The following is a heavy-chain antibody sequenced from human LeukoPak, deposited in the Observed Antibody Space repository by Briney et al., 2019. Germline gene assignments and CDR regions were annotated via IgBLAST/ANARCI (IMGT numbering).Heavy chain of an antibody. D-gene: IGHD6-19*01. Sequence: PSETLSLTCTVSGVSISSGSYYWVLIRQPPGKGLEWIGSIYYSGSTYYSPSLKSRVTISVDTSKNQFSLKLSSVTAADTAVYYCARDGSGWSYYFDRWGQGTLVTVSS. CDR2: IYYSGST. V-gene: IGHV4-39*07. CDR1: GVSISSGSYY. J-gene: IGHJ4*02. CDR3: ARDGSGWSYYFDR.